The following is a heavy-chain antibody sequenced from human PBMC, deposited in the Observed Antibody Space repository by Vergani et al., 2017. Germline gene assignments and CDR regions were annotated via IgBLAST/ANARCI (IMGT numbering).Heavy chain of an antibody. Sequence: QVQLQESGPGLVKPSQTLSLTCTVSGGSISSGSYYWSWIRQPAGKGLEWIGRIYTSGSTNYNPSLKSRVTISVDTSKNQFSLKLSSVTAADTAVYYCARVHGGYYPEWFDPWGQGTLVTVSS. V-gene: IGHV4-61*02. CDR1: GGSISSGSYY. D-gene: IGHD3-3*01. CDR2: IYTSGST. CDR3: ARVHGGYYPEWFDP. J-gene: IGHJ5*02.